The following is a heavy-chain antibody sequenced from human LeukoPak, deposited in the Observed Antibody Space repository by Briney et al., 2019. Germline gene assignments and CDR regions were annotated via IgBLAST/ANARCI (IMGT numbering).Heavy chain of an antibody. D-gene: IGHD5-18*01. Sequence: SETLSLTCTVSGGSVSNSLYYWSWIRQPPGKGLEWIGYNNGDTNYNPSLKSRVIISIDMSSNQFSLRLNSMTAADTAVYYCARVLRAASWRSYDYWGQGSLVTVSS. J-gene: IGHJ4*02. CDR1: GGSVSNSLYY. CDR3: ARVLRAASWRSYDY. CDR2: NNGDT. V-gene: IGHV4-61*01.